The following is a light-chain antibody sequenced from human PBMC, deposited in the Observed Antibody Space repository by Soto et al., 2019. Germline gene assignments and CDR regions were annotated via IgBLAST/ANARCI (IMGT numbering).Light chain of an antibody. CDR1: QGISSY. CDR2: AAS. CDR3: QQLNSYPQT. J-gene: IGKJ1*01. Sequence: DIQLTQSPSFLSASVGDRVTITCRASQGISSYLAWYQKKPGKAPKLLMYAASTLQSGVPSRFSGSGSGTEFTLTISSLQPGDFATYYCQQLNSYPQTFGQGTNVDIK. V-gene: IGKV1-9*01.